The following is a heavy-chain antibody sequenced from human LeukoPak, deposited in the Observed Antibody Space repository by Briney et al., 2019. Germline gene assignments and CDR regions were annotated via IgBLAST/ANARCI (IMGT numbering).Heavy chain of an antibody. CDR3: ARDRVGDSDAFDV. J-gene: IGHJ3*01. D-gene: IGHD2-21*01. Sequence: GGSLRLSCAASGYRFSNNWMSWVRQAPGKGLEWVANIKQDGSEKYCVDSVKGRFTISRDNAKSSLYLQMSSLRAEDTAMYYCARDRVGDSDAFDVWGQGTVVTVSS. V-gene: IGHV3-7*01. CDR2: IKQDGSEK. CDR1: GYRFSNNW.